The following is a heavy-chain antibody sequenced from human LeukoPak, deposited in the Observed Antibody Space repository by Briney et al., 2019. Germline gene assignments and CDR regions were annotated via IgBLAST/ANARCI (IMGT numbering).Heavy chain of an antibody. CDR3: ARDTGYSSGWFGGYYYYYYMDV. V-gene: IGHV4-4*07. D-gene: IGHD6-19*01. CDR1: GGSISSYY. Sequence: SETLSLTCTVSGGSISSYYWSWIRQPAGKGLEWIGRIYTSGSTNYNPSLKSRVTISVDTSKNRFSLKLSSVTAADTAVYYCARDTGYSSGWFGGYYYYYYMDVWGKGTTVTISS. CDR2: IYTSGST. J-gene: IGHJ6*03.